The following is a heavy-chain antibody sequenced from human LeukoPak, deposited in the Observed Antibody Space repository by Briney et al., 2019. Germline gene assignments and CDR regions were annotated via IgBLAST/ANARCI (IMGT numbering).Heavy chain of an antibody. Sequence: SETLSLTCTVSGVSISSGDYYWSWIRQPPGKGLERIGYIYYSGSTYYNPSLKSRVTISVDTSKNQFSLKLTSVTAADTAVYYCARWVGGYSYGYDYWGQGTLVTVSS. J-gene: IGHJ4*02. D-gene: IGHD5-18*01. CDR1: GVSISSGDYY. CDR2: IYYSGST. CDR3: ARWVGGYSYGYDY. V-gene: IGHV4-30-4*01.